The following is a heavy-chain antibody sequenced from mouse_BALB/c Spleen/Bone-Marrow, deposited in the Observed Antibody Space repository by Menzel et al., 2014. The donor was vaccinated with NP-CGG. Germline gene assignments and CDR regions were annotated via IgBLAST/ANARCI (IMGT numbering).Heavy chain of an antibody. J-gene: IGHJ4*01. D-gene: IGHD2-4*01. Sequence: VQLQESGAEPVMPGASVKMSCKASGYTFTDYWMHWVKQRPGQGLEWIGAIDTSDSYTSYNQKFKGKATLTVDESSSTAYMQLSSVTSEDSAVYYCARKYDYYYAMDYWGQGTSVTVSS. V-gene: IGHV1-69*01. CDR1: GYTFTDYW. CDR2: IDTSDSYT. CDR3: ARKYDYYYAMDY.